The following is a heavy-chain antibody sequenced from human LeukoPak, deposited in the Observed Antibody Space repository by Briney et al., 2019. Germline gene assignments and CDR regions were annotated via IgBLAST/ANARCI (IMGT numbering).Heavy chain of an antibody. CDR2: ISSSSSYI. D-gene: IGHD6-19*01. V-gene: IGHV3-21*01. CDR1: GFTFSSHS. CDR3: AILNPRYSNGRDY. Sequence: GGSLRLSCAASGFTFSSHSMNGFGQAQGKGVEWVSSISSSSSYISYADSVKGRFTISRDNAKNSLYLQMNSLRAEDTAVYYCAILNPRYSNGRDYWGQGTLVTVSS. J-gene: IGHJ4*02.